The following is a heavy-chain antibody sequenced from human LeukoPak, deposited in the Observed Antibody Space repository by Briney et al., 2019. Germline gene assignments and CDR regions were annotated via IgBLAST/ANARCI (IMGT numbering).Heavy chain of an antibody. J-gene: IGHJ4*02. V-gene: IGHV3-30*04. CDR1: GFTFSNNA. Sequence: GSLRLSCAASGFTFSNNAMHWVRQAPGKGLEWVTFISYNGRDIFYADSVKGRFTISRDNSKNTLYLQMNSLRVEDTAVYYCAREGGIRGASTFDYWGQGALVTVSS. CDR2: ISYNGRDI. D-gene: IGHD6-13*01. CDR3: AREGGIRGASTFDY.